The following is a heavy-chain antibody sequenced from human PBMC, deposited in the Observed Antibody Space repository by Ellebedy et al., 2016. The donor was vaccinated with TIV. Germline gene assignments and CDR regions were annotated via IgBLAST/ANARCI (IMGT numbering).Heavy chain of an antibody. V-gene: IGHV3-72*01. Sequence: GESLKISCAASGFTFSDHYMDWVRQAPGKGLEWVGRTRNKANSYTTEYAASVKCRFTISRDDSKNSLYLQMNSLKTEDTAVYYCARGGSYYPFAYWGQGTLVTVSS. CDR3: ARGGSYYPFAY. CDR1: GFTFSDHY. CDR2: TRNKANSYTT. J-gene: IGHJ4*02. D-gene: IGHD3-10*01.